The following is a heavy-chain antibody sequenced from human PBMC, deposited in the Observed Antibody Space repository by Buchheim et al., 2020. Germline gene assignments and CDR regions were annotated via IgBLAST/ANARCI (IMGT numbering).Heavy chain of an antibody. CDR2: ISYDGRNK. V-gene: IGHV3-30*18. CDR1: GFTFSSYG. J-gene: IGHJ4*02. Sequence: QVQLVESGGGVVQPGRSLRLSCAASGFTFSSYGMHWVRQAPGKGLEWVAFISYDGRNKYYADSVKGRFTISRDSSKNTLFLQMSSLRAEDTAVFYCAKDLLVGYCSGGSCYSGLDYWGRGTL. CDR3: AKDLLVGYCSGGSCYSGLDY. D-gene: IGHD2-15*01.